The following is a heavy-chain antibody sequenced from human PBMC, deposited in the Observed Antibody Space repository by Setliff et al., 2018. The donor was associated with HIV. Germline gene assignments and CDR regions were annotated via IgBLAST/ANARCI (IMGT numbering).Heavy chain of an antibody. V-gene: IGHV3-74*01. Sequence: PVGSLRLSCAASGFTFNTYWMHWVRQAPGKGLVWVSHSNSDGSSTTYADSVKGRFTISRDNAKNTLYLQMNSLRAEDTAVYFCARELPGPPGALDIWGHGTMVTVSS. CDR1: GFTFNTYW. J-gene: IGHJ3*02. CDR3: ARELPGPPGALDI. CDR2: SNSDGSST. D-gene: IGHD7-27*01.